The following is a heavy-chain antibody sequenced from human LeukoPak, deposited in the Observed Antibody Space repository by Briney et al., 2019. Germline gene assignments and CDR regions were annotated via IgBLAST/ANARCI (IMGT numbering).Heavy chain of an antibody. Sequence: GGSLRLSCAASGFTFSNYWMSWVRQAPGKGLEWVANIKQDGSQKYYVDSVEGRFTISRDNAKNSLYLQMNSLRVEDTAVYYCVREEYGDHLWWWGQGTPVTVSS. CDR1: GFTFSNYW. CDR2: IKQDGSQK. J-gene: IGHJ4*02. V-gene: IGHV3-7*01. D-gene: IGHD4-17*01. CDR3: VREEYGDHLWW.